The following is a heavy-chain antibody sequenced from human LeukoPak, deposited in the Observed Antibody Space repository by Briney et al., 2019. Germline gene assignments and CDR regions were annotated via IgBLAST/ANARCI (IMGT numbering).Heavy chain of an antibody. CDR3: AKDLGYYDSSGLT. CDR2: ISGSGGST. D-gene: IGHD3-22*01. CDR1: GFTFSSYA. Sequence: QPGGSLRLSCAASGFTFSSYAMSWVRQAPGKGLEWVSAISGSGGSTYHADSVKGRFTISRDNPKNTLYLQMNSLRAEDTAVYYCAKDLGYYDSSGLTWGQGTLVTVSS. V-gene: IGHV3-23*01. J-gene: IGHJ4*02.